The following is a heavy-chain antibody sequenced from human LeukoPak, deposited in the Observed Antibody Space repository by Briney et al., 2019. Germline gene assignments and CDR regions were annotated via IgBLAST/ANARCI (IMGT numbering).Heavy chain of an antibody. CDR2: IYHSGST. CDR1: GGSISSGGYS. J-gene: IGHJ4*02. D-gene: IGHD3-22*01. Sequence: SETLSLTCAVSGGSISSGGYSWSWLRQPPGKGLEWIGYIYHSGSTYYNPSLKSRVTISVDRSKNQFSLKLSSVTAADTAVYYCARADSSHPTYYFDYWGQGTLVTVSS. V-gene: IGHV4-30-2*01. CDR3: ARADSSHPTYYFDY.